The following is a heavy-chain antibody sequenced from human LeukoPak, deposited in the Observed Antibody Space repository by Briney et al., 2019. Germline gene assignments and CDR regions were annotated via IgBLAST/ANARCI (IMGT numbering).Heavy chain of an antibody. CDR2: IYYTGRT. Sequence: SETLSLTCTVSGGSISSSSHSWGWIRQPPGKGLEWTVTIYYTGRTYYNPSLEGRLTISVDTSKNQSSLKLTSVTAADTAIYYCAQSLGSGNWIGNWFDPWGQGTLVTVSS. V-gene: IGHV4-39*01. J-gene: IGHJ5*02. D-gene: IGHD1-1*01. CDR1: GGSISSSSHS. CDR3: AQSLGSGNWIGNWFDP.